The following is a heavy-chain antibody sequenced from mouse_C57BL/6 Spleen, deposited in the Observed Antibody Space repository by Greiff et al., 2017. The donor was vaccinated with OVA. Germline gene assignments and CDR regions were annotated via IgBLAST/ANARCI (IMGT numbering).Heavy chain of an antibody. V-gene: IGHV14-4*01. D-gene: IGHD1-1*01. CDR2: IDPENGDT. Sequence: VQLQQSGAELVRPGASVKLSCTASGFNIKDDYMHWVKQRPEQGLEWIGWIDPENGDTEYASKFQGKATITADTSSNTAYLQLSSLTSEDTAVYYCTTSTVVATNCWGQGTTLSVSS. CDR3: TTSTVVATNC. J-gene: IGHJ2*01. CDR1: GFNIKDDY.